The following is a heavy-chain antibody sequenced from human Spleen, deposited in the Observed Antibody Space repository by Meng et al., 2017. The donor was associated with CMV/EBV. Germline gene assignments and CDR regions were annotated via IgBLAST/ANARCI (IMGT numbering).Heavy chain of an antibody. Sequence: GGSLRLSCAASGFMFDDYGMNWVRQAPGKGLEWVSSISSSSSYIYYADSVKGRFTISRDNAKNSLYLQMNSLRAEDTAVYYCARESRLLYDGWFDPWGQGTLVTVSS. D-gene: IGHD2-2*02. V-gene: IGHV3-21*01. CDR1: GFMFDDYG. CDR3: ARESRLLYDGWFDP. J-gene: IGHJ5*02. CDR2: ISSSSSYI.